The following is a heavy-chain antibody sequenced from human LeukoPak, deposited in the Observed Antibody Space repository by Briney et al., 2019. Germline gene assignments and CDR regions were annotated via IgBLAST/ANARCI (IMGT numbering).Heavy chain of an antibody. Sequence: GGSLRLSCAASGFTFSSYWMSWVRQAPGKGLEWVANIKQDGSEKYYVDSVKGRFTISRDNAKNSLYLQMNSLRAEDTAVYYCAREAPGVVPAAWNYYYYMDVWGKGTTATVSS. V-gene: IGHV3-7*01. J-gene: IGHJ6*03. CDR2: IKQDGSEK. CDR1: GFTFSSYW. D-gene: IGHD2-2*01. CDR3: AREAPGVVPAAWNYYYYMDV.